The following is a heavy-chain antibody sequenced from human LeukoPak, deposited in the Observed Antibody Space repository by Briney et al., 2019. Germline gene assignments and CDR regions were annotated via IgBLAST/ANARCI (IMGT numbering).Heavy chain of an antibody. CDR3: ARTRYSGSYPNDY. V-gene: IGHV1-2*02. Sequence: ASVKVSCKASGYTFTGYYMHWVRQAPGQGLEWMGWINPNSGGTNYAQKFQGRVTMTRDTSISTAYMELSRLRSDDTAVYCCARTRYSGSYPNDYWGQGTLVTVSS. CDR1: GYTFTGYY. D-gene: IGHD1-26*01. J-gene: IGHJ4*02. CDR2: INPNSGGT.